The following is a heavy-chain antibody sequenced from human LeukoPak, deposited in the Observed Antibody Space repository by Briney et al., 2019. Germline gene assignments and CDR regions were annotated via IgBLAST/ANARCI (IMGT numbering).Heavy chain of an antibody. CDR3: ARDNKTARWAFDI. D-gene: IGHD5-18*01. CDR1: GFTVSSNY. J-gene: IGHJ3*02. CDR2: IYSGGST. Sequence: GSLRLSCAAPGFTVSSNYMSWVRQAPGKGLEWVSVIYSGGSTYYADSVKGRFTISRDNSKNTLYLQMNSLRAEDTAVYYCARDNKTARWAFDIWGQGTMVTVSS. V-gene: IGHV3-53*01.